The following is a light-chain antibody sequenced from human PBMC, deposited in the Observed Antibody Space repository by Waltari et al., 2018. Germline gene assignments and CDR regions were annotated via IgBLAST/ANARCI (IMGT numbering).Light chain of an antibody. CDR3: QNHERLPAT. CDR2: AAS. Sequence: EVVLTQSPGTLSLSQGERATLSCRASQSIGKYLVWYQQRPGQAPRLIMYAASTRATGIPDRFSGSGYGTDFSLTISRLEPEDFAVYYCQNHERLPATFGQGTKVEIK. V-gene: IGKV3-20*01. CDR1: QSIGKY. J-gene: IGKJ1*01.